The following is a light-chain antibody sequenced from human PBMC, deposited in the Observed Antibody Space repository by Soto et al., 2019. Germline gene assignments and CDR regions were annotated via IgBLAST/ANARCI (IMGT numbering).Light chain of an antibody. V-gene: IGLV2-11*01. CDR2: DVS. CDR3: TSYAGTNSYV. CDR1: SNDVGGYNY. J-gene: IGLJ1*01. Sequence: QSALTQPSSVSGSAGQSVTISCTGTSNDVGGYNYVSWYQHYPDKAPKLMIYDVSKRPSRVPDRFSGSKSGNTASLTIAGLQAEDEADYYCTSYAGTNSYVFGTGTKLTV.